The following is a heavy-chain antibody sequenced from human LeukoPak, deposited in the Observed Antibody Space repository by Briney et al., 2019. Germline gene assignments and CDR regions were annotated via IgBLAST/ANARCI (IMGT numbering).Heavy chain of an antibody. D-gene: IGHD6-19*01. CDR1: GFTFSSYA. CDR2: ISGSGGST. J-gene: IGHJ3*02. Sequence: GGSLRLSCAASGFTFSSYAMSWVRQAPGKGLEWVSAISGSGGSTYYADSVKGRFTISRDNSKNTLYLQMNSLRAEDTAVYFCAKDWGRWLDPDAFDIWGQGTMVTVSS. V-gene: IGHV3-23*01. CDR3: AKDWGRWLDPDAFDI.